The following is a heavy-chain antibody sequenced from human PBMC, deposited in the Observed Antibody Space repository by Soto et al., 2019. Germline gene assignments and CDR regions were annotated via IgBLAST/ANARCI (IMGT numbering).Heavy chain of an antibody. CDR3: ARIPYSSTWYGDYYYGMDV. D-gene: IGHD6-13*01. CDR1: GFSLSTSGMC. CDR2: IDWDDDK. V-gene: IGHV2-70*01. J-gene: IGHJ6*02. Sequence: SGPTLVNPTQTLTLTCTFSGFSLSTSGMCVSWIRQPPGKALEWLALIDWDDDKYYSTSLKTRLTISKDTSKNQVVLTMTNMDPVDTATYYCARIPYSSTWYGDYYYGMDVWGQGTTVTVSS.